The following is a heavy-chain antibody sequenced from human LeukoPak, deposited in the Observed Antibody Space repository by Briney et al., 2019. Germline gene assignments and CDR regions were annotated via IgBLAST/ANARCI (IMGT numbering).Heavy chain of an antibody. J-gene: IGHJ4*02. CDR1: GGSISSSSYY. CDR3: ARSKGYFDY. CDR2: IYYSGST. Sequence: SETLSLTCTVSGGSISSSSYYWGWIRQPPGKGLEWIGSIYYSGSTYYNPSLKSRVTISVDTSKNQFSLKLSSVTAADTAVYYCARSKGYFDYWGQGALVTVSS. V-gene: IGHV4-39*07.